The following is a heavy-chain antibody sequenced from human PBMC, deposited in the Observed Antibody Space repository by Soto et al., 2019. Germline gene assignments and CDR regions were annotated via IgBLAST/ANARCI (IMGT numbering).Heavy chain of an antibody. Sequence: PGGSLRLSCAASGFTFSSYAMHWVRQAPGKGLEWVAVISYDGSNKYYADSVKGRFTISRDNSKNTLYLQMNSLRAEDTAVYYCARVDVEMATKGAFDIWGQGTMVTVS. CDR3: ARVDVEMATKGAFDI. D-gene: IGHD5-12*01. CDR2: ISYDGSNK. V-gene: IGHV3-30-3*01. CDR1: GFTFSSYA. J-gene: IGHJ3*02.